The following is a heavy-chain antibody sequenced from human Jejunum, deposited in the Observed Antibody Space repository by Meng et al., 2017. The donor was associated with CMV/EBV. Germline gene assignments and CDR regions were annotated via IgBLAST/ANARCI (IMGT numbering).Heavy chain of an antibody. V-gene: IGHV3-23*01. Sequence: KGLEWVSSISGNSGRTVYADSVEGRFTITRDESENTLNLFMRGLRPNNSATYYCVRDQLVVVPVGGFDSWGQGTLVTVSS. J-gene: IGHJ4*02. CDR3: VRDQLVVVPVGGFDS. D-gene: IGHD2-15*01. CDR2: ISGNSGRT.